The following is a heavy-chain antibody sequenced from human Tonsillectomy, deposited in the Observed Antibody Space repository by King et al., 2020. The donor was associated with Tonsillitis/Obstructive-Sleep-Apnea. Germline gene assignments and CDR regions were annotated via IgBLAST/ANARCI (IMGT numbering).Heavy chain of an antibody. CDR2: ISGSVGST. J-gene: IGHJ4*02. V-gene: IGHV3-23*04. CDR1: GFTFSSYA. CDR3: AKDLHPRVPAAIFDY. Sequence: VQLVESGGGWVQPGGSLRLSCAASGFTFSSYAMSWVRQAPGKGLEWFSAISGSVGSTYYADAVKGRFTISRDNSKNTLYLQMNSLRAEDTAVYYCAKDLHPRVPAAIFDYWGQGTLVTVSS. D-gene: IGHD2-2*01.